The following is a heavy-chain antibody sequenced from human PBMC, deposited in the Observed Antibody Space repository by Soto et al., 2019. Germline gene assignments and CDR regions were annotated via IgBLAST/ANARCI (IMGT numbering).Heavy chain of an antibody. J-gene: IGHJ6*04. CDR3: ARSSKVLRYFVAVDV. CDR1: GFTFSSYW. Sequence: GGSLRLSCAASGFTFSSYWMSWVRQAPGKGLEWVANIKQDGDEKYYVDSVKGRFTISRDNAKNSLYLQMNTLRAEDTAVYYCARSSKVLRYFVAVDVWGKGTTVTVSS. D-gene: IGHD3-9*01. CDR2: IKQDGDEK. V-gene: IGHV3-7*01.